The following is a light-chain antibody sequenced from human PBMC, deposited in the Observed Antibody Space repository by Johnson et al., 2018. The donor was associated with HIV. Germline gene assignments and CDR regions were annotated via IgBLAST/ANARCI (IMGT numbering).Light chain of an antibody. CDR2: RNN. CDR1: TSNIGSNP. CDR3: AAWDDSLNGHV. V-gene: IGLV1-44*01. Sequence: QPVLTQPPSASGTPGQRVTISCSGSTSNIGSNPVTWYQQLPGTAPKVLIYRNNYWPSGVPDRFSGSKSGTSASLAISGLQAEDEDEADYYCAAWDDSLNGHVFGTGTKVTVL. J-gene: IGLJ1*01.